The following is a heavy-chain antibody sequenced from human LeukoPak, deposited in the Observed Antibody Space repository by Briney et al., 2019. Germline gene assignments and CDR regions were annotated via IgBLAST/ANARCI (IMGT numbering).Heavy chain of an antibody. CDR2: ISAYNGNT. CDR3: ARVDIVPYAGFDP. CDR1: GYTFTDYY. Sequence: GASVKVSCKASGYTFTDYYIHWVRQAPGQGLEWMGWISAYNGNTNCAQKLQGRVTMTTDTSTSTAYMELRSLRSDDTAVYYCARVDIVPYAGFDPWGQGTLVTVSS. D-gene: IGHD5-12*01. V-gene: IGHV1-18*04. J-gene: IGHJ5*02.